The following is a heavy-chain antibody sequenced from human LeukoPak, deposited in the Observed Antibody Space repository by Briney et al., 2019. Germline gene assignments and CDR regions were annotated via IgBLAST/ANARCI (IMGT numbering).Heavy chain of an antibody. D-gene: IGHD3-9*01. CDR2: MNPNSGNT. V-gene: IGHV1-8*01. CDR3: ATYYDILTGLGYDAFDI. Sequence: ASVKVSCKASGYTFTSYDINWVRQATGQGLEWMGWMNPNSGNTGYAQKFQGRVTMTRNTPISTAYMELSSLRSEDTAVYYCATYYDILTGLGYDAFDIWGQGTMVTVSS. CDR1: GYTFTSYD. J-gene: IGHJ3*02.